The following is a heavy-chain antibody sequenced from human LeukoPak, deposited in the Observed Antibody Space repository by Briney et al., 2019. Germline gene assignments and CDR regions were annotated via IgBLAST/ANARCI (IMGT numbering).Heavy chain of an antibody. CDR1: GFTFSRNY. V-gene: IGHV3-53*01. CDR2: ISSGSST. D-gene: IGHD6-19*01. J-gene: IGHJ4*02. CDR3: AKAVGQWLGYYFDY. Sequence: GGSLRLSCEASGFTFSRNYMSWVRQAPGKGLEWVSIISSGSSTYYTDSVKGRFTISRDNSKNTLYLQLSSLRAEDTAVYYCAKAVGQWLGYYFDYWGQGTLVTVSS.